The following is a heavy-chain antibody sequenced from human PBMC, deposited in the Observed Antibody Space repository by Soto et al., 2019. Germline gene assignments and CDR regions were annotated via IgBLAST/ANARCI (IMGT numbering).Heavy chain of an antibody. J-gene: IGHJ5*02. CDR2: INHSGST. Sequence: NPSETLSLTCAVYGGSFSGYYWSWIRQPPGKGLEWIGEINHSGSTNYNPSLKSRVTISVDTSKNQFPLKLSSVTAADTAVYYCARGWRRIDPWGQGTLVTVSS. V-gene: IGHV4-34*01. D-gene: IGHD3-3*01. CDR1: GGSFSGYY. CDR3: ARGWRRIDP.